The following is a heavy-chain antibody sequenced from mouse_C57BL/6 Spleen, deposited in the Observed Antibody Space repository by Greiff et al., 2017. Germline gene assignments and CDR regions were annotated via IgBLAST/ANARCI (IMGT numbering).Heavy chain of an antibody. V-gene: IGHV14-2*01. J-gene: IGHJ4*01. CDR3: ASLYYYGSSPLRDY. Sequence: VQLQQSGAELVKPGASVKLSCTASGFNIKDYYMHWVKQRTEQGLEWIGRIDPEDGETKYAPKFPGKATITADTSSNTAYLQLSSLTSEDTAVYYCASLYYYGSSPLRDYWGQGTSVTVSS. D-gene: IGHD1-1*01. CDR1: GFNIKDYY. CDR2: IDPEDGET.